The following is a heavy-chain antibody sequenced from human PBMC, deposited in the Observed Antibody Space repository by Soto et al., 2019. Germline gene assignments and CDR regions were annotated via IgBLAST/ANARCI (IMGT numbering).Heavy chain of an antibody. CDR1: GFTFSNAW. J-gene: IGHJ4*02. V-gene: IGHV3-15*01. CDR3: TTEMYSSSSGLDY. D-gene: IGHD6-6*01. Sequence: GGCLRLSCAASGFTFSNAWMSWVRQAPRKGLEWVGRIKSKTDGGTTDYAAPVKGRFTISRDDSKNTLYLQMNSLKTEDTVVYYCTTEMYSSSSGLDYWGQGTLVTVFS. CDR2: IKSKTDGGTT.